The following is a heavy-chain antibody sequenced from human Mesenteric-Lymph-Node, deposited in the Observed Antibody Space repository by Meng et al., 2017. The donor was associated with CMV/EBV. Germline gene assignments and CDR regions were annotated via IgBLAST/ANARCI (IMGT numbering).Heavy chain of an antibody. Sequence: ASVKVSCKASGYTFDTYGISWVRQAPGQGLEWMGWVNPNSGGTNYAQKVQGRVTMTTDTSTSTAYMELRSLRSDDTAVYYCARRPNYEHYYYYGMDVWGQGTTVTVSS. V-gene: IGHV1-18*01. CDR2: VNPNSGGT. CDR1: GYTFDTYG. CDR3: ARRPNYEHYYYYGMDV. J-gene: IGHJ6*02. D-gene: IGHD1-7*01.